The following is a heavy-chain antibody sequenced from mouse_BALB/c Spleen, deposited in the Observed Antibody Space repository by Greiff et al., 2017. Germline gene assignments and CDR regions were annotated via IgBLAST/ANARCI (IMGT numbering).Heavy chain of an antibody. CDR2: ISSGSSTI. D-gene: IGHD1-1*01. CDR3: ARWVGGAMDY. V-gene: IGHV5-17*02. J-gene: IGHJ4*01. Sequence: EVQLQESGGGLVQPGGSRKLSCAASGFTFSSFGMHWVRQAPEKGLEWVAYISSGSSTIYYADTVKGRFTISRDNPKNTLFLQMTSLRSEDTAMYYCARWVGGAMDYWGQGTSVTVSS. CDR1: GFTFSSFG.